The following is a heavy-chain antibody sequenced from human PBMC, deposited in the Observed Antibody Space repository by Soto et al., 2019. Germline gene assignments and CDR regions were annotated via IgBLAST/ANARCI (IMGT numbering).Heavy chain of an antibody. V-gene: IGHV3-21*01. CDR1: GFTFSSYS. Sequence: GGSLRLSCAASGFTFSSYSMNWVRQAPGKGLEWVSSISSSSSYIYYADTVKGRFTISRDNAKNSLYLQMNSLRAEDTAVYYCARSYCSGGSCYLYYFDYWGQGTLVTVSS. D-gene: IGHD2-15*01. CDR3: ARSYCSGGSCYLYYFDY. J-gene: IGHJ4*02. CDR2: ISSSSSYI.